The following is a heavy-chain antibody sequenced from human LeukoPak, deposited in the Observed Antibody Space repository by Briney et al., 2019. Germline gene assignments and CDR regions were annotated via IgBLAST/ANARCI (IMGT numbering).Heavy chain of an antibody. CDR2: IESGSST. V-gene: IGHV3-66*02. CDR1: GFILSSYS. J-gene: IGHJ4*02. CDR3: ARDFYGGFDY. Sequence: GGSLRLSCAASGFILSSYSTNWVRQAPGKGLEWVSLIESGSSTYYADSVKGRFTISRDNSKNTLYLQMNSLRAEDTAVYYCARDFYGGFDYWGQGTLVTVSS. D-gene: IGHD4-23*01.